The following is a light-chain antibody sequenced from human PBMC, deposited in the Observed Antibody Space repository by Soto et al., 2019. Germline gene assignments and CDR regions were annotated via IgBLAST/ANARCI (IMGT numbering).Light chain of an antibody. J-gene: IGKJ2*01. CDR2: GAS. CDR1: QSVSNSY. V-gene: IGKV3-20*01. Sequence: EIVLTQSPGTLSLSPGERATLSCRASQSVSNSYLAWYQQKPGQAPRLLIYGASRGATGIPDRFSGSGSGKGVTLTISRLEPEDFAVYFCQQYGSSPQTFGQGTKLEIK. CDR3: QQYGSSPQT.